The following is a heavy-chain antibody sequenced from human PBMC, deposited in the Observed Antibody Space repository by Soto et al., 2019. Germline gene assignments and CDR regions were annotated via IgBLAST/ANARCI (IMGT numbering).Heavy chain of an antibody. D-gene: IGHD3-22*01. CDR2: FDPEDGET. V-gene: IGHV1-24*01. CDR1: GYTLTELS. Sequence: ASVKVSCKVSGYTLTELSMHWVRQAPGKGLEWMGGFDPEDGETIYAQKFQGRVTMTEDTSTDTAYMELSSLRSEDTAVYYCARDLGYYDSSGYFDYWGQGTLVTVSS. CDR3: ARDLGYYDSSGYFDY. J-gene: IGHJ4*02.